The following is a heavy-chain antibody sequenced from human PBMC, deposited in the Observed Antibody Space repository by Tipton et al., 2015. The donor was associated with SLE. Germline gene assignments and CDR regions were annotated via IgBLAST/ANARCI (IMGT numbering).Heavy chain of an antibody. V-gene: IGHV4-34*01. CDR3: ARGGGQQGRAFDI. D-gene: IGHD6-13*01. J-gene: IGHJ3*02. Sequence: GLVKPSETLSLTCAVYGGSFSGYYWSWIRQPPGKGLEWIGEINHSGSTNYNPSLKSRVTISVDTSKNQFSLKLSSVTAADTAVYYCARGGGQQGRAFDIWGQGTMVTVSS. CDR2: INHSGST. CDR1: GGSFSGYY.